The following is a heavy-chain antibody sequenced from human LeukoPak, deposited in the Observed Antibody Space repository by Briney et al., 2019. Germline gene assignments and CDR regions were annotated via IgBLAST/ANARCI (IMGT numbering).Heavy chain of an antibody. V-gene: IGHV1-2*02. D-gene: IGHD1-26*01. Sequence: GASVKVSCKASGYTFTGYYMHWVRQAPGQGLEWMGWINPNSGGTNYAQKFQGRVTMTRDTSISTAYMELSRLRSDDTAVYYCARTYSGSYVAAFDIWGQGTMVTVSS. CDR3: ARTYSGSYVAAFDI. J-gene: IGHJ3*02. CDR1: GYTFTGYY. CDR2: INPNSGGT.